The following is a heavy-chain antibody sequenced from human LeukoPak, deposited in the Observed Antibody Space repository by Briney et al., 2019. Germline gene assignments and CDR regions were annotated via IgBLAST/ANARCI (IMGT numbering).Heavy chain of an antibody. CDR3: AKPVFSSGWYRGVNWYFDL. CDR1: GFTFSSYG. J-gene: IGHJ2*01. V-gene: IGHV3-30*18. CDR2: ISYDGSNK. D-gene: IGHD6-19*01. Sequence: GGSLRLSCAASGFTFSSYGMHWVRQAPGKGLEWVAVISYDGSNKYYADSVKGRFTISRDNSKNTLYLQMNSLRAEDTAVYYCAKPVFSSGWYRGVNWYFDLWGRGTLVTVSS.